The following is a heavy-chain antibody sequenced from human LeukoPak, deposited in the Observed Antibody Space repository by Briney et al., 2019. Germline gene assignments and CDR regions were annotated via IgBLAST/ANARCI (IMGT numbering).Heavy chain of an antibody. CDR1: GFTFSSNW. CDR2: IKQDGSEK. CDR3: ARDGIRGTVTKY. Sequence: GGSLRLSCAASGFTFSSNWMSWVRQAPGKGLEWVANIKQDGSEKYYVDSVRGRFTISRDNAKNSLYLQMNSLRAEDTAVYYCARDGIRGTVTKYWGQGTLVTVSS. D-gene: IGHD4-17*01. J-gene: IGHJ4*02. V-gene: IGHV3-7*01.